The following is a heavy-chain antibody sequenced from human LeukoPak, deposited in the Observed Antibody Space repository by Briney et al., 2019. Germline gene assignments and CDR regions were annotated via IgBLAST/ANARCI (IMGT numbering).Heavy chain of an antibody. Sequence: GESLKISCNGLGYSFTTYWIGWVRQKPGQGLEYMGMIYPANSDTRYIPSFQGQVTISADKSTSTACLQWSNLKASDTAIYYCARPAGPGWRQSFDYWGQGTLVTVSS. CDR2: IYPANSDT. D-gene: IGHD5-24*01. J-gene: IGHJ4*02. CDR3: ARPAGPGWRQSFDY. CDR1: GYSFTTYW. V-gene: IGHV5-51*01.